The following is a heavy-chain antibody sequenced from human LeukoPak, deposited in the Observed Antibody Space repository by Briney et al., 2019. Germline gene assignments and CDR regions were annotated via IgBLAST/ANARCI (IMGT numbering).Heavy chain of an antibody. Sequence: PGGSLRLSCAASGFTFSSYAMHWVRQAPGKGLEWVAVISYDGSNKYYADSVKGRFTISRDNSKNTLYLQMNSLRAEDTAVYYCARESGSYYFGYWGQGTLVTVSS. V-gene: IGHV3-30-3*01. CDR1: GFTFSSYA. J-gene: IGHJ4*02. CDR3: ARESGSYYFGY. D-gene: IGHD1-26*01. CDR2: ISYDGSNK.